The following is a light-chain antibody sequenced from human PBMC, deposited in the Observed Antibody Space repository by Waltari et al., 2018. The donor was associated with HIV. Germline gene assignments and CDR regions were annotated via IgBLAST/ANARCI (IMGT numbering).Light chain of an antibody. CDR1: SSNLGNNY. CDR3: ATWDDRLSSRV. CDR2: RNK. Sequence: QSVLTQPPSASGTPGQRVTISCSGSSSNLGNNYVYWYQQIPGTAPKLLIFRNKQRPSGVPDRFDGSKSGTSASLAISGLRSDDEADYHCATWDDRLSSRVFGGGTKLTVL. J-gene: IGLJ2*01. V-gene: IGLV1-47*01.